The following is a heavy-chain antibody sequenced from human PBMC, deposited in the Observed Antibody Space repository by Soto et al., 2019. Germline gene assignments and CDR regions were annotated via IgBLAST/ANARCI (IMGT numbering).Heavy chain of an antibody. CDR1: GFTFSSYE. Sequence: HPGGSLRLSCAASGFTFSSYEMNWVRQAPGKGLEWVSYISSSGSTIYYADSVKGRFTISRDNAKNSLYLQMNSLRAEDTAVYYCARVLNSPHANASDIWGQGTMVTVSS. D-gene: IGHD2-15*01. J-gene: IGHJ3*02. V-gene: IGHV3-48*03. CDR2: ISSSGSTI. CDR3: ARVLNSPHANASDI.